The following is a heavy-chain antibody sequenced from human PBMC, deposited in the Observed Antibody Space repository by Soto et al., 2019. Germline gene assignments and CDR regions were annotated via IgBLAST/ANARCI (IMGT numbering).Heavy chain of an antibody. Sequence: QLVESGGGVVQPERSLKLSCTASNFVFSVYSLHWGRQAPGKGLEWVALISYDGGNKYYADSVKGRFTISRDNSKNTLYLQMNSLSREDTAVYYCARDKDQYDFWGGPRDSWGQGTLVTVSS. V-gene: IGHV3-30-3*01. J-gene: IGHJ4*02. CDR1: NFVFSVYS. CDR3: ARDKDQYDFWGGPRDS. CDR2: ISYDGGNK. D-gene: IGHD3-3*01.